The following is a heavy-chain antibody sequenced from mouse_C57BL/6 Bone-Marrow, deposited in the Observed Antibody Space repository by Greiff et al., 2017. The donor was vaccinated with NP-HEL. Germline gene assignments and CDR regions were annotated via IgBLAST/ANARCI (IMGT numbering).Heavy chain of an antibody. CDR3: ARPVVATDAMDY. V-gene: IGHV1-54*01. CDR1: GYAFTNYL. Sequence: QVQLQQSGAELVRPGTSVTVSCKASGYAFTNYLIEWVKQRPGQGLEWIGVINPGSGGTNYNEKFKGKATLTADKSSSTAYMQLSSLTSEDSAVYFCARPVVATDAMDYWGQGTSVTVSS. D-gene: IGHD1-1*01. J-gene: IGHJ4*01. CDR2: INPGSGGT.